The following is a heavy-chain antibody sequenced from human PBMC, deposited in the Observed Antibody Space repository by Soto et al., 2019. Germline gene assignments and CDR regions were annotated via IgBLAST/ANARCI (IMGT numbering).Heavy chain of an antibody. V-gene: IGHV4-34*01. J-gene: IGHJ6*03. CDR1: GGSFSGYY. CDR3: ARGLKGSSWYYYYYYMDV. CDR2: INHSGST. Sequence: SETLSLTCAVYGGSFSGYYWSWIRQPPGKGLEWIGEINHSGSTNYNPSLKSRVTISVDTSKNQFSLKLSSVTAADTAVYYCARGLKGSSWYYYYYYMDVWGKGTTVTVSS. D-gene: IGHD6-13*01.